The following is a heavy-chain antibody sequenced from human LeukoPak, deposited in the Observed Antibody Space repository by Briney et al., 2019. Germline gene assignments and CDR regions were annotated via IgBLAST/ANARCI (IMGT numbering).Heavy chain of an antibody. D-gene: IGHD6-13*01. CDR3: ATSSSSELFDY. J-gene: IGHJ4*02. CDR2: IYTSGST. V-gene: IGHV4-4*07. Sequence: SETLSLTCTVSGGSIGSYYWSWIRQPAGKGLEWIGRIYTSGSTNYNPSLKSRVTMSVDTSKNQFSLKLSSVTAADTAVYYCATSSSSELFDYWGQGTLVTVSS. CDR1: GGSIGSYY.